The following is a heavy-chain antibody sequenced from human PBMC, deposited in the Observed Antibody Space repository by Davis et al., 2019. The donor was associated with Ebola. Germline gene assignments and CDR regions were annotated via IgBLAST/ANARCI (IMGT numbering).Heavy chain of an antibody. CDR1: GGSISSGGYY. D-gene: IGHD6-13*01. CDR3: ARSHGSSSFRSWYYYYGMDV. V-gene: IGHV4-31*03. CDR2: IYYSGST. J-gene: IGHJ6*02. Sequence: SETLSLTCTVSGGSISSGGYYWSWIRQHPGKGLEWIGYIYYSGSTYYNPSLKSRVTISVDTSKNQFSLKLSSVTAADTAVYYCARSHGSSSFRSWYYYYGMDVWGQGTTVTVSS.